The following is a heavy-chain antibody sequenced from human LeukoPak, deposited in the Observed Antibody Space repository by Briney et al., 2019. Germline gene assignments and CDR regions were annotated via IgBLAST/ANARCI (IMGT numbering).Heavy chain of an antibody. D-gene: IGHD3-10*01. CDR1: GYTFTGYY. V-gene: IGHV1-2*02. Sequence: VASVKVSCKASGYTFTGYYMHWVRQAPGQGLEWVGWINPNSGGTNYAQKFQGRVTMTRDTSISTAYMELSRLRSDDTAVYYCARDGNTYYYGSGSSDAFDIWSQGTMVTVSS. CDR2: INPNSGGT. J-gene: IGHJ3*02. CDR3: ARDGNTYYYGSGSSDAFDI.